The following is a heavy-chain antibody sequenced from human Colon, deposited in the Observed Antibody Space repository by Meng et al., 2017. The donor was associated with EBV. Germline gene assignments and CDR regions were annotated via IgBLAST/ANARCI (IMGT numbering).Heavy chain of an antibody. D-gene: IGHD6-19*01. J-gene: IGHJ4*02. Sequence: PLQDPGPVLVKPSQTLSLTCTVSGGSVSSGGYYWTWIRQPPGKGLEWFGHIYYSGSTFYNPSLKRRVIISIDTSKNQFSLNLRSVTAADTAVYYCARVSSGWDYFDYWGQGTLVTVSS. CDR1: GGSVSSGGYY. CDR3: ARVSSGWDYFDY. V-gene: IGHV4-31*03. CDR2: IYYSGST.